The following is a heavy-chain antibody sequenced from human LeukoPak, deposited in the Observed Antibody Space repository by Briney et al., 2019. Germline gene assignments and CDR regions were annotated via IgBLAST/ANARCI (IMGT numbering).Heavy chain of an antibody. CDR3: ARVAGQSRETDY. CDR1: GFPISDFY. D-gene: IGHD6-13*01. CDR2: ISSSGTTI. J-gene: IGHJ4*02. V-gene: IGHV3-11*01. Sequence: SGGSLRLSCAVSGFPISDFYMSWIRQAPGKGLEWVSYISSSGTTIYSADSVKGRFTISRDNAKNSLSLQMNDLRVEDTAIYYCARVAGQSRETDYWGQGTLVTVSS.